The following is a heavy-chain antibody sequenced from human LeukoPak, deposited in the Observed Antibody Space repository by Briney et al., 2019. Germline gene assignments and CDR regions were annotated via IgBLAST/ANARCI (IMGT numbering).Heavy chain of an antibody. Sequence: SVKVSCKASGGTFSSYAISWVRQAPGQGLEWMGGIIPIFGTANYAQKFQGRVTITTDESTSTAYMELSSLRSEDTAVYYCARVVIAVEGTRMRYFDLWGRGTLVTVSS. CDR2: IIPIFGTA. V-gene: IGHV1-69*05. D-gene: IGHD6-19*01. J-gene: IGHJ2*01. CDR1: GGTFSSYA. CDR3: ARVVIAVEGTRMRYFDL.